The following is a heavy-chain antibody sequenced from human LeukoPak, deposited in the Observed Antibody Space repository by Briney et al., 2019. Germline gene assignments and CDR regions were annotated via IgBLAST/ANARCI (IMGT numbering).Heavy chain of an antibody. CDR1: GFTFSSYG. CDR3: AKDGVWGSYRYRHY. J-gene: IGHJ4*02. D-gene: IGHD3-16*02. CDR2: IRYDGSNK. V-gene: IGHV3-30*02. Sequence: GGSLRLSCAASGFTFSSYGMHWVRQAPGKGLEWVAFIRYDGSNKYYADSVKGRFTISRDNSKNTLYLQMNSLRAEDTAVYYCAKDGVWGSYRYRHYWGQGTLVTVSS.